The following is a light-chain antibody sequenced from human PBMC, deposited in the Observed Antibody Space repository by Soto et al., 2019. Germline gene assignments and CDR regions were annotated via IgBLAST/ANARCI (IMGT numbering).Light chain of an antibody. CDR1: SSDIGVYDY. CDR3: SSYTSSSTWV. V-gene: IGLV2-8*01. CDR2: DVT. J-gene: IGLJ3*02. Sequence: QSALTQPPSASGSPGQSVTISCTGTSSDIGVYDYVSWYQRHPGKAPKLVIYDVTKRPSGVPDRFSGSKSGNTASLTVSGLQAEDEADYYCSSYTSSSTWVFGGGTKVTVL.